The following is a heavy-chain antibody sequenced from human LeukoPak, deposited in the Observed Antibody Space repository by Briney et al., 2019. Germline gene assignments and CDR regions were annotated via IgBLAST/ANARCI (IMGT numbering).Heavy chain of an antibody. CDR1: GGSISSTSNY. V-gene: IGHV4-39*07. CDR3: ARVTTTGYYYGMDV. J-gene: IGHJ6*02. CDR2: FYYTGSI. Sequence: SETLSLTCLVSGGSISSTSNYWGWIRQSPGRGLERIGSFYYTGSIFDNRSLRSRVTISIDMSKNRFLLKLTSVTAADTAVYYCARVTTTGYYYGMDVWGQGTTVTVSS. D-gene: IGHD3-22*01.